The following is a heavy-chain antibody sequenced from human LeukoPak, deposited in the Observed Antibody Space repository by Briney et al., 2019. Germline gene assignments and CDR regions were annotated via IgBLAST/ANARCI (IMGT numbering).Heavy chain of an antibody. CDR2: IYYSGST. CDR3: ARRRRIGRYSYGCLDY. CDR1: GGSISSSSYY. V-gene: IGHV4-39*01. Sequence: PSETLSLTCTVSGGSISSSSYYWGWIRQPPGKGLEWIGSIYYSGSTYYNPSLKSRVTISVDTSKNQFSLKLSSVTAADTAVYYCARRRRIGRYSYGCLDYWGQGTLVTVSS. D-gene: IGHD5-18*01. J-gene: IGHJ4*02.